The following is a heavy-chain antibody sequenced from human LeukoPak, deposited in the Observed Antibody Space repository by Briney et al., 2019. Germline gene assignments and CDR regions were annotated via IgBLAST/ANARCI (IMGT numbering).Heavy chain of an antibody. Sequence: GGSLRLSCAASGFTFSSYAMSWVRQAPGKGLEWVSAISGSGGSTYCADSVKGRFTISRDTSTNTLYLQLNSLRVDDTAVYFCAKEWRFSSSWYQYYFDYWGQGTLVTVSS. V-gene: IGHV3-23*01. CDR2: ISGSGGST. D-gene: IGHD6-13*01. CDR3: AKEWRFSSSWYQYYFDY. CDR1: GFTFSSYA. J-gene: IGHJ4*02.